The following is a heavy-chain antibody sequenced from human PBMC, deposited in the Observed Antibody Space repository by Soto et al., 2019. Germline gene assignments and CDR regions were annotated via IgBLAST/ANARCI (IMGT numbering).Heavy chain of an antibody. CDR3: ARDGDYYDSSGFQRDYHYYGMDV. J-gene: IGHJ6*02. V-gene: IGHV1-69*01. CDR2: IIPMLGIA. D-gene: IGHD3-22*01. CDR1: GGSFSDYA. Sequence: QVQLVQSGAEVKKPGSSVKVSCQASGGSFSDYAISWVRQAPGQGLEWMGGIIPMLGIADNEPKFQGRVIITADEDTSTVYMELGSLRPEDTAVYYCARDGDYYDSSGFQRDYHYYGMDVWGQGTTVTVAS.